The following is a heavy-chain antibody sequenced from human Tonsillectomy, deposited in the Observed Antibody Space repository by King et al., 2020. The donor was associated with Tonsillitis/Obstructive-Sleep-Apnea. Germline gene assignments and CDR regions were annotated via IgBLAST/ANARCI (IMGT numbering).Heavy chain of an antibody. CDR2: IYYSGST. Sequence: QLQESGPGLVKPSETLSLTCTVPGGPISSYYWSWIRQPPGKGLEWIGYIYYSGSTNYNPSLKSRVTISGDTSKKQFSLKLSSVTAADTAVYYCARDMVLEAGGDAFDIWGQGTMVTVSS. J-gene: IGHJ3*02. D-gene: IGHD2-8*01. CDR1: GGPISSYY. V-gene: IGHV4-59*01. CDR3: ARDMVLEAGGDAFDI.